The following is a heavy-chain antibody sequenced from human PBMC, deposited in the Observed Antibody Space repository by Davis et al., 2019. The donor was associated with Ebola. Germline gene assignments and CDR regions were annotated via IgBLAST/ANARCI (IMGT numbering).Heavy chain of an antibody. J-gene: IGHJ4*02. D-gene: IGHD5-24*01. CDR3: VRDRGWLQHDF. V-gene: IGHV3-7*01. CDR2: IKGDGTNK. CDR1: GFTFSSYW. Sequence: PGGSLRLSCAASGFTFSSYWMTWARQAPGKGLEWVAYIKGDGTNKNYVDSVKGRFTISRDNAKNSLSLQMNSLRAEDTAVYYCVRDRGWLQHDFWGQGTLVIVSS.